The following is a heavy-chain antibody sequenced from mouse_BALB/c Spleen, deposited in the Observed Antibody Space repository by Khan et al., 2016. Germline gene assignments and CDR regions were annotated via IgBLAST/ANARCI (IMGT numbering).Heavy chain of an antibody. CDR3: APYGRGFAY. Sequence: VQLQQSGAELVKPGASVKLSCTASGFNIKDTYMHWVKLRPEQGLEWIGRIDPANGNTKYDPKFQGKATITADTSSNTAYLQLSSLTSEDTAGYYFAPYGRGFAYWGQGTLVTVSA. CDR2: IDPANGNT. CDR1: GFNIKDTY. V-gene: IGHV14-3*02. J-gene: IGHJ3*01. D-gene: IGHD1-2*01.